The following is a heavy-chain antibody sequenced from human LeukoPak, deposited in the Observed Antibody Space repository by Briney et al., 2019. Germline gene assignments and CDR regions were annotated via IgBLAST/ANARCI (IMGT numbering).Heavy chain of an antibody. Sequence: GGSLRLSCAASGFTFSSYWMSWLRQAPGKGLEWVSAISGSGGSTYYADSVKGRFTISRDNSKNTLYLQMNSLRAEDTAVYYCAKDWGSYSYGRFDYWGQGTLVTVSS. CDR1: GFTFSSYW. CDR3: AKDWGSYSYGRFDY. J-gene: IGHJ4*02. CDR2: ISGSGGST. D-gene: IGHD5-18*01. V-gene: IGHV3-23*01.